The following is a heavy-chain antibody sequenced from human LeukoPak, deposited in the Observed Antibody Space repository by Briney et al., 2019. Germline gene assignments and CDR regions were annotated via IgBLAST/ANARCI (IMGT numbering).Heavy chain of an antibody. CDR2: IRYDGSNK. CDR3: AKDIYYYGSGSYPDY. D-gene: IGHD3-10*01. CDR1: GFTFSSYG. J-gene: IGHJ4*02. V-gene: IGHV3-30*02. Sequence: GGSLRLSCAAPGFTFSSYGMHWVRQAPGKGLEWVAFIRYDGSNKYYADSVKGRFTISRDNSKNTLYLQMNSLRAEDTAVYYCAKDIYYYGSGSYPDYWGQGTLVTVSS.